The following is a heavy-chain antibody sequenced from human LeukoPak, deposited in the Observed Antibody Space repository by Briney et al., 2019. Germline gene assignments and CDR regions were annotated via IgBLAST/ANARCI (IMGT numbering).Heavy chain of an antibody. V-gene: IGHV4-34*01. CDR2: INHSGST. D-gene: IGHD6-13*01. CDR1: GGSFSGYY. J-gene: IGHJ4*02. CDR3: ARALPSIIAAAGLFDY. Sequence: KPSETLSLTCAVYGGSFSGYYWSWIRQPPGKRLEWIGEINHSGSTNYNPSLKSRVTISVDTSKNQFSLKLSSVTAADTAVYYCARALPSIIAAAGLFDYWGQGTLVTVSS.